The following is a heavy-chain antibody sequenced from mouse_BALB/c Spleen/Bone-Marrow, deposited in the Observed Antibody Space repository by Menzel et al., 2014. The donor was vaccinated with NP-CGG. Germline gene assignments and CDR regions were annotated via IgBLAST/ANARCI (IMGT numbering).Heavy chain of an antibody. Sequence: VKVEESGPGLVAPSQSLSISCTVSGFSLTSYGLHWVRQPPGQGLEWLGAIWAGGSTNYNSALMSRLTISKDNSKSQVFLKMNSLQTDDTAMYYCAREGRGYYGSSGAAMDYWGQGTKVTVSS. D-gene: IGHD1-1*01. J-gene: IGHJ4*01. V-gene: IGHV2-9*02. CDR1: GFSLTSYG. CDR2: IWAGGST. CDR3: AREGRGYYGSSGAAMDY.